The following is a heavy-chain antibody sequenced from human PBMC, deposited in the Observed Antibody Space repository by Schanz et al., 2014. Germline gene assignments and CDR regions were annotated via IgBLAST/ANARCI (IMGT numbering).Heavy chain of an antibody. J-gene: IGHJ6*02. CDR3: AKDGVSVVVTPRFGYYYGMDV. CDR2: IYSGGST. CDR1: GFTVSDNY. Sequence: HLVESGGGLIQPGGSLRLSCAASGFTVSDNYMTWVRQAPGKGLEWVSVIYSGGSTYYADSVKGRFTISRDNSKNTLYLQMNSLRAEDTAVYYCAKDGVSVVVTPRFGYYYGMDVWGQGTTVTVSS. V-gene: IGHV3-53*01. D-gene: IGHD3-22*01.